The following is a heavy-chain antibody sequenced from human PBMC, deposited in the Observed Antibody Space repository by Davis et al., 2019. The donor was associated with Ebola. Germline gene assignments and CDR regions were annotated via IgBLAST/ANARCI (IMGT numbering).Heavy chain of an antibody. D-gene: IGHD5-12*01. CDR3: ARTGGYRFGWFDP. CDR2: IYSGGST. Sequence: GESLKISCAASGFTVSSNYMSWVRQAPGKGLEWVSVIYSGGSTYYADSVKGRFTISRHNSKNTLYLQMDSLRAEDTAVYYCARTGGYRFGWFDPWGQGTLVTVSS. J-gene: IGHJ5*02. CDR1: GFTVSSNY. V-gene: IGHV3-53*04.